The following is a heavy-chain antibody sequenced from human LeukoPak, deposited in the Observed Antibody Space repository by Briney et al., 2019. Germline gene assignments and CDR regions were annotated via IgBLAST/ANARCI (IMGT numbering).Heavy chain of an antibody. Sequence: PSETLSLTCTVSGASISTYFWTWIRQSPGKGLEWIGYMYYTGNTNYNPSLKSRLAISADTSKNQISLQLSSVTAADTAIYYCARKDGDFWGQGILVTVPS. V-gene: IGHV4-59*13. D-gene: IGHD5-24*01. CDR1: GASISTYF. J-gene: IGHJ4*02. CDR3: ARKDGDF. CDR2: MYYTGNT.